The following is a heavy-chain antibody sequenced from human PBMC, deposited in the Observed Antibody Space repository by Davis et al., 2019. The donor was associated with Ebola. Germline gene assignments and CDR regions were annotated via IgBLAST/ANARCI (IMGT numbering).Heavy chain of an antibody. CDR1: GYTFTGYY. D-gene: IGHD2-2*01. V-gene: IGHV1-2*04. Sequence: ASVKVSCQASGYTFTGYYMHWVRQAPGQGLEWMGWINPNSGGTNYAQKFQGWVTMTRDTSISTAYMELSRLRSDDTAVYYCAREGGCSSTSCYFYDYWGQGTLVTVSS. CDR3: AREGGCSSTSCYFYDY. J-gene: IGHJ4*02. CDR2: INPNSGGT.